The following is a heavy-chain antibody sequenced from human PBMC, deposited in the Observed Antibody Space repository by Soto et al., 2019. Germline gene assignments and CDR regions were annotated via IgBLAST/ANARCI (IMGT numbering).Heavy chain of an antibody. CDR3: ARDPTYFYDSSGYYDY. CDR1: GFTFSSHW. D-gene: IGHD3-22*01. J-gene: IGHJ4*02. Sequence: EVQLVESGGGLVQPGGSLRLSCAASGFTFSSHWMHWVRQAPGKRLVWVSRINSDGSSTSYADSVKGRFTISRDNAKNTLYLQMNCLRAEDTAVYYCARDPTYFYDSSGYYDYWGQGTLVTVSS. CDR2: INSDGSST. V-gene: IGHV3-74*01.